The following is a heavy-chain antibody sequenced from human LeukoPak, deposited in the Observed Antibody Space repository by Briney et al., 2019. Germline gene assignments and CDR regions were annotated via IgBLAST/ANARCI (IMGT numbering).Heavy chain of an antibody. CDR1: GGSISSGGYY. CDR3: ARDWGRDYDYGDYLPLGYFDY. Sequence: SQTLSLTCTVSGGSISSGGYYWSWIRQHPGKGLEWIGYIYYSGSTYYNPSLKSRVTISVDTSKNQFSLKLSSVAAAGTAVYYWARDWGRDYDYGDYLPLGYFDYWGQGTLVTVSS. D-gene: IGHD4-17*01. J-gene: IGHJ4*02. V-gene: IGHV4-31*03. CDR2: IYYSGST.